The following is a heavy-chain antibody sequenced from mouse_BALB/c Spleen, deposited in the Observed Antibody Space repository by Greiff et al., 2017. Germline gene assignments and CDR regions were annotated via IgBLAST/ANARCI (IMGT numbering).Heavy chain of an antibody. V-gene: IGHV3-2*02. CDR2: ISYSGST. D-gene: IGHD2-3*01. CDR3: ARSGWLLFAY. CDR1: GYSITSDYA. J-gene: IGHJ3*01. Sequence: DVKLQESGPGLVKPSQSLSLTCTVTGYSITSDYAWNWIRQFPGNKLEWMGYISYSGSTSYNPSLKSRISITRDTSKNQFFLQLNSVTTEDTATYYCARSGWLLFAYWGQGTLVTVSA.